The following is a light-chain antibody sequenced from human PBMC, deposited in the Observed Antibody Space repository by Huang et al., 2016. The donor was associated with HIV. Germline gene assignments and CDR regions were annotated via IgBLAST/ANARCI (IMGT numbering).Light chain of an antibody. CDR2: GAS. Sequence: DIVLTQSPGTLSLSPGQRVTLSRRASQSISSSFLGGFQQKPGQAPRLLIYGASSRATGIPDRFSGSGSGTDFTLTIRRLEPEDFAVYYCQHYGSSSWTFGQGTKVEIK. V-gene: IGKV3-20*01. CDR3: QHYGSSSWT. J-gene: IGKJ1*01. CDR1: QSISSSF.